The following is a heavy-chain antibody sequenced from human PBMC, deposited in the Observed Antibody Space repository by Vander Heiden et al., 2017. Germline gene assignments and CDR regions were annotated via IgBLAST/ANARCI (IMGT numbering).Heavy chain of an antibody. Sequence: EVQLVESGGGLVKPGGSLRLSCAASGFPFSSYSMNWVRQAPGKGLEWVSSISSSSSYISYADSVKGRFTISRDNAKNSLYLQMNSLRAEDTAVYYCARAGITMVRGVITPLAFDIWGQGTMVTVSS. CDR3: ARAGITMVRGVITPLAFDI. D-gene: IGHD3-10*01. J-gene: IGHJ3*02. CDR2: ISSSSSYI. V-gene: IGHV3-21*01. CDR1: GFPFSSYS.